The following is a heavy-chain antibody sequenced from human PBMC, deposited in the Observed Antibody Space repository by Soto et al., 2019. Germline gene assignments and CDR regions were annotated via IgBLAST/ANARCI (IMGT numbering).Heavy chain of an antibody. Sequence: QVQLVESGGGVVQPGRSLRLSCAASGLTFRTKGWPWVRQAPGKGREWVAVTWSDGSNKYYADPVKGRFTISRDNAKNTLYLQMNSLRADDTAVYYCAIGGFTFDTWGQGTLVTVSS. CDR2: TWSDGSNK. J-gene: IGHJ4*02. CDR3: AIGGFTFDT. V-gene: IGHV3-33*01. CDR1: GLTFRTKG. D-gene: IGHD3-10*01.